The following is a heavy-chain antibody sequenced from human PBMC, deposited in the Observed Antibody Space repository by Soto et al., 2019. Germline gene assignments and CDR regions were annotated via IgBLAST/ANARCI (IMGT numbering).Heavy chain of an antibody. Sequence: QVQLQESGPGLVKPSETLSLTCTVSGGSVSSGSYYWSWIRQPPGKGLEWIGYIYYSGSTNYNPSLKIRVTISVDTSKNQFSLKLSSVTAADTAVYYCARVNGVKTAAARYYYGMDVWGQGTTVTVSS. CDR2: IYYSGST. CDR1: GGSVSSGSYY. D-gene: IGHD6-13*01. J-gene: IGHJ6*02. V-gene: IGHV4-61*01. CDR3: ARVNGVKTAAARYYYGMDV.